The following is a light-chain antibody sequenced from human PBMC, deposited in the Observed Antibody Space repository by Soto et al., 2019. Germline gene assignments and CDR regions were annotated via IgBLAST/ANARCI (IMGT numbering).Light chain of an antibody. CDR1: SSDVGGYNY. J-gene: IGLJ2*01. V-gene: IGLV2-14*03. CDR3: SSYTSSNNLL. CDR2: DVS. Sequence: QSVLTQPASVSGSPGQSITISCTGTSSDVGGYNYVSWYQQRPGKAPKLMIHDVSNRPSGVSNRFSGSKSGSTASLTISGLQAEDEADYFCSSYTSSNNLLFGGGTKL.